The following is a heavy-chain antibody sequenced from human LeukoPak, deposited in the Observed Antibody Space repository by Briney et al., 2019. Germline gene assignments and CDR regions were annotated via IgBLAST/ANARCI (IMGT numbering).Heavy chain of an antibody. CDR3: ARYGFYHFDS. CDR1: GGSLSSSDYY. V-gene: IGHV4-39*01. D-gene: IGHD3-3*01. Sequence: SETLSLTCTVSGGSLSSSDYYWGWIRQPPGKGLEWIGSIYYSGSTYYNPSLKSRVTMSVDTSKNQFSLKLSSVTAADTAVYYCARYGFYHFDSWGQGTRVTVSS. J-gene: IGHJ4*02. CDR2: IYYSGST.